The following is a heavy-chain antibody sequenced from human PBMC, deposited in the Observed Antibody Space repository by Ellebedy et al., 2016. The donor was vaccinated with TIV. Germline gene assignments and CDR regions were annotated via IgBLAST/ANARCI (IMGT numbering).Heavy chain of an antibody. V-gene: IGHV1-69*04. CDR2: IIPILGIA. CDR3: AREGYYDSSGYYPDAFDI. D-gene: IGHD3-22*01. J-gene: IGHJ3*02. CDR1: GGTFSSYA. Sequence: SVKVSXKASGGTFSSYAISWVRQAPGQGLEWMGRIIPILGIANYAQKFQGRVTITADKSTSTAYMELSSLRSEDTAVYYCAREGYYDSSGYYPDAFDIWGQGTMVTVSS.